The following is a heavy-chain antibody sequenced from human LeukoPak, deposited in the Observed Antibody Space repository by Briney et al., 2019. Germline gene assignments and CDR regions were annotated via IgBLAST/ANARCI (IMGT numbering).Heavy chain of an antibody. CDR1: GYTFSSYG. CDR2: INTYNGNT. Sequence: ASVKVSCKASGYTFSSYGISWVRQAPGQGLEWMGWINTYNGNTNYAQKLQGRVTMTTDTSTSTAYMEVRSLRSDDTAVYYCATRRWFGESYGMDVWGQGTTDTVSS. J-gene: IGHJ6*02. V-gene: IGHV1-18*01. CDR3: ATRRWFGESYGMDV. D-gene: IGHD3-10*01.